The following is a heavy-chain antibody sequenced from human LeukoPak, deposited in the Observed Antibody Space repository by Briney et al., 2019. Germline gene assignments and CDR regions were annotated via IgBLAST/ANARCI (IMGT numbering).Heavy chain of an antibody. V-gene: IGHV4-34*01. CDR3: ARDRYDSSGYYPSDY. CDR2: INHSGST. D-gene: IGHD3-22*01. J-gene: IGHJ4*02. CDR1: GGSFSGYY. Sequence: PSETLSLTCAVYGGSFSGYYWSWIRQPPGKGLEWIGEINHSGSTNYNPSLKSRVTMSVDTSKNQFSLKLSSVTAADTAVYYCARDRYDSSGYYPSDYWGQGTLVTVSS.